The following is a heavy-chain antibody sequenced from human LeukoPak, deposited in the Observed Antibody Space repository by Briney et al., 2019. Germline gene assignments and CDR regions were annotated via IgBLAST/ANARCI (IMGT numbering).Heavy chain of an antibody. V-gene: IGHV3-48*04. CDR1: GFPFSTHS. J-gene: IGHJ4*02. Sequence: GGSLRFSCAASGFPFSTHSLNWVRQAPGKGLEWVSYISSSGSTIYYADSVKGRFTISRDNAKNSLYLQMNSLRAEDTAVYYCARGNVWFGDPPPDYWGQGTLVTVSS. CDR3: ARGNVWFGDPPPDY. CDR2: ISSSGSTI. D-gene: IGHD3-10*01.